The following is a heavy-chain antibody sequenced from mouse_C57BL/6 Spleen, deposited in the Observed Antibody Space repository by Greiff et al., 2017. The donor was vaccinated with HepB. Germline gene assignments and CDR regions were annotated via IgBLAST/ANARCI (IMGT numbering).Heavy chain of an antibody. D-gene: IGHD2-1*01. J-gene: IGHJ4*01. CDR1: GFTFSSYA. CDR2: ISDGGSYT. Sequence: EVHLVESGGGLVKPGGSLKLSCAASGFTFSSYAMSWVRQTPEKRLEWVATISDGGSYTYYPDNVKGRFTISRDNAKNNLYLQMSHLKSEDTAMYYCAREGIYYGNFYYAMDYWGQGTSVTVSS. CDR3: AREGIYYGNFYYAMDY. V-gene: IGHV5-4*01.